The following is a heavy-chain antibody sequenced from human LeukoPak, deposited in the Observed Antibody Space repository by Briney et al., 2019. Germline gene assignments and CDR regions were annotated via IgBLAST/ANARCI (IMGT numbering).Heavy chain of an antibody. CDR3: ASHKVVPAAPFDY. V-gene: IGHV1-69*05. CDR1: GGTFSSYA. J-gene: IGHJ4*02. Sequence: ASVKVSCKASGGTFSSYAISWVRQAPGQGLEWMGGIIPIFGTANYAQKFQGRVTITTDESTSTAYMELSSLRSEDTAVYYCASHKVVPAAPFDYWGQGTLVTVSS. D-gene: IGHD2-2*01. CDR2: IIPIFGTA.